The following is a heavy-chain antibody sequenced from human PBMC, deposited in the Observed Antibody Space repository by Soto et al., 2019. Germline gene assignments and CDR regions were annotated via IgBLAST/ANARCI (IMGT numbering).Heavy chain of an antibody. J-gene: IGHJ5*02. Sequence: VGSLRLSCVVSGFTFKNYGMHWVRQAPGKGLEWVSVLSYDGSEKDYAASVRGRFTISRDNSKNTLYLQMNSLRTEDTAIYYCAKFPRGNYEPSWGQGTLVTVSS. CDR3: AKFPRGNYEPS. CDR1: GFTFKNYG. D-gene: IGHD3-3*01. CDR2: LSYDGSEK. V-gene: IGHV3-30*18.